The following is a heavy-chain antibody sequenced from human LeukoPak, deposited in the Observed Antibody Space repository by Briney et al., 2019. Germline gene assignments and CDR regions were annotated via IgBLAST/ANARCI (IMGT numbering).Heavy chain of an antibody. D-gene: IGHD2-15*01. J-gene: IGHJ5*01. Sequence: ASVKVSCKASGYTFTSLHINWLRQAPGQGLEWMGWINGYNGNTHYSQNLQGRVTMTRDTSTNTVYLELRSLRFDDTAVYYCARGPRARGTCDNCYSSSLDSGGQETLLTVSS. V-gene: IGHV1-18*01. CDR2: INGYNGNT. CDR1: GYTFTSLH. CDR3: ARGPRARGTCDNCYSSSLDS.